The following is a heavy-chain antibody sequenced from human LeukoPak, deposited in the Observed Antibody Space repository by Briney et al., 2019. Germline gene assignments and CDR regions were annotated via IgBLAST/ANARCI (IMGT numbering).Heavy chain of an antibody. D-gene: IGHD7-27*01. CDR1: VFTFSTSA. V-gene: IGHV1-58*01. CDR2: IVVGSGNT. J-gene: IGHJ4*01. Sequence: SVNVSCKASVFTFSTSALHWVRQARGQRLEWIGWIVVGSGNTRYAQQLQQRVTITRDISTTTAYMKLSSLGSDYTAVCYFVAXXYILGXXXXXXXGXGTXVTVXX. CDR3: VAXXYILGXXXXXX.